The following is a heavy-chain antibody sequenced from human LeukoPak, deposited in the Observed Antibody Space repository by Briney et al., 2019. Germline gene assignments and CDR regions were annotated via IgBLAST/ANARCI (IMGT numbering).Heavy chain of an antibody. CDR1: GFTFSSYA. CDR2: TNSNGGNT. Sequence: GGSLRLSCSASGFTFSSYAMHWVRQAPGKGLEYVLTTNSNGGNTYYADSVKGRFTISRDNSKNTLYLQMSRLRPEDTAVYYCVKALLIYAYFDAFDIWGQGTMVTVSS. D-gene: IGHD2-21*01. V-gene: IGHV3-64D*06. CDR3: VKALLIYAYFDAFDI. J-gene: IGHJ3*02.